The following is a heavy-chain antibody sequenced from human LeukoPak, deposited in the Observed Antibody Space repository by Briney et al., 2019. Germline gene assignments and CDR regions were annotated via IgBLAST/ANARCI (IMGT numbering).Heavy chain of an antibody. CDR2: INPNSGGT. Sequence: ASVKVSCKASGSTFTDYYMHWVRQAPGQGLEWMGWINPNSGGTNFAQKFQGRVTITRDTAISTAYMEVNRLRSDDTAVYYCARAGLWDYSDSSGYHNGAFDIWGQGTMVTVSS. J-gene: IGHJ3*02. D-gene: IGHD3-22*01. V-gene: IGHV1-2*02. CDR1: GSTFTDYY. CDR3: ARAGLWDYSDSSGYHNGAFDI.